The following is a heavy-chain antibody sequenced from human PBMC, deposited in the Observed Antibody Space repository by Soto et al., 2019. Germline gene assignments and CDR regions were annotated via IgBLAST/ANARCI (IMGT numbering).Heavy chain of an antibody. CDR2: ISGSGGST. V-gene: IGHV3-23*01. CDR1: GFTFSSYA. Sequence: PGGSLRLSCAASGFTFSSYAMSWVRQAPGKGLEWVSAISGSGGSTYYADSVKGRFTISRDNSKNTPYLQMNSLRAEDTAVYYCAKAEYYYGPWDFDYWGHGTLVTVSP. J-gene: IGHJ4*01. CDR3: AKAEYYYGPWDFDY. D-gene: IGHD3-10*01.